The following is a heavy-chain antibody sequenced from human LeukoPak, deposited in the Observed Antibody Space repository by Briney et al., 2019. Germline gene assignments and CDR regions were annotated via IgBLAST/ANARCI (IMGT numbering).Heavy chain of an antibody. CDR1: GYSISSGYY. J-gene: IGHJ4*02. CDR2: IYHSGST. D-gene: IGHD5-12*01. CDR3: ARVADIVFDY. V-gene: IGHV4-38-2*02. Sequence: SETLSLTCTGSGYSISSGYYWVWIRQPPGKGLEWLGSIYHSGSTYYNPSLKGRVPISVDTSKNQFPLKLSSVTAAATAVYYGARVADIVFDYWGQGTLVTVSS.